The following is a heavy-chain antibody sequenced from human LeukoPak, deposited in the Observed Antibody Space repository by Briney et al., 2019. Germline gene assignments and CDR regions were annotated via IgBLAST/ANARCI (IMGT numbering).Heavy chain of an antibody. V-gene: IGHV4-34*01. D-gene: IGHD3-10*01. CDR1: GGSFSGYY. Sequence: PLETLSLTCAVYGGSFSGYYWSWIRQPPGKGLEWIGEINHSGSTNYNPSLKSRVTISVDTSKNQFSLKLSSVTAADTAVYYCARGSKAMVRGVITHSPYYYYYMDVWGKGTTVTVSS. CDR3: ARGSKAMVRGVITHSPYYYYYMDV. J-gene: IGHJ6*03. CDR2: INHSGST.